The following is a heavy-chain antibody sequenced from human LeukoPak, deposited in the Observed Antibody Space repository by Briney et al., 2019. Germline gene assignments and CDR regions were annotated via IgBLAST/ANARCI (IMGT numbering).Heavy chain of an antibody. V-gene: IGHV4-59*01. Sequence: SETLSLTCTVSGGSISSYYWSWIRLPPGKGLEWIGYIYYSGGTNYNPSLKSRVTISIDTSKNQFSLKLNSVTAADTAVYYCARAGGYCSSTSCEFDYWGQGTLVTVSS. CDR2: IYYSGGT. D-gene: IGHD2-2*01. CDR3: ARAGGYCSSTSCEFDY. J-gene: IGHJ4*02. CDR1: GGSISSYY.